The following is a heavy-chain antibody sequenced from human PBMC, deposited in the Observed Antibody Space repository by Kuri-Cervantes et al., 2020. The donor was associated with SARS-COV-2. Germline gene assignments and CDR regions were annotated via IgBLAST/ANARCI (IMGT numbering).Heavy chain of an antibody. CDR1: GGSFSGYY. D-gene: IGHD2-15*01. J-gene: IGHJ4*02. Sequence: SETLSLTCAVYGGSFSGYYWSCIRQPPGKGLEWIGEINHSGSTNYNPSLKSRVTISLDTSKNQFSLKLSSVTAADTAVYYCARSVCSGGSCRLKVGPYYFDYWGQGTLVTVSS. V-gene: IGHV4-34*01. CDR3: ARSVCSGGSCRLKVGPYYFDY. CDR2: INHSGST.